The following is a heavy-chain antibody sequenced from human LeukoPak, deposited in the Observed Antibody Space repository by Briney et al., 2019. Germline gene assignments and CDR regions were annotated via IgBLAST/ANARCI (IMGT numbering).Heavy chain of an antibody. J-gene: IGHJ5*02. CDR1: GYTFTSYD. CDR3: ARVGGVAAAGRWFDP. CDR2: MNPNSGNT. Sequence: ASVKVSCKASGYTFTSYDINWVRQATGQGLEWMGWMNPNSGNTGYAQKLQGRVTMTTDTSTSTAYMELRSLRSDDTAVYYCARVGGVAAAGRWFDPWGQGTLVTVSS. D-gene: IGHD6-13*01. V-gene: IGHV1-8*01.